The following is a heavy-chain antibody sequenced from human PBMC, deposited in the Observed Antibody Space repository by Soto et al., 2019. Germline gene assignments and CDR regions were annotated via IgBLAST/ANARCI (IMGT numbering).Heavy chain of an antibody. D-gene: IGHD2-2*02. V-gene: IGHV4-61*01. CDR2: IYHSGST. J-gene: IGHJ4*02. CDR3: AREGYCSSTSCYRGGDY. CDR1: GGSVSSGSYY. Sequence: QVQLQESGPGLVKPSETLSLTCTVSGGSVSSGSYYWNWIRQPPGKGLEWVGYIYHSGSTNYNPSLKSRDTISVDTSKNQFSLKLSSVTAADTAVYYCAREGYCSSTSCYRGGDYWGQGTLVTVSS.